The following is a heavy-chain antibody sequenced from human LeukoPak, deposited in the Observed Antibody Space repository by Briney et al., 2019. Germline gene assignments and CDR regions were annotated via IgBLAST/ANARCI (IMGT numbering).Heavy chain of an antibody. CDR3: ARHLVVPARYYYYYYGMDV. CDR1: GGSFSGYY. CDR2: INHSGST. D-gene: IGHD2-2*01. Sequence: SETLSLTCAVYGGSFSGYYWSWIRQPPGKGLEWIGEINHSGSTNYNPSLKSRVTISVDTSKNQFSLKLSSVTAADTAVYYCARHLVVPARYYYYYYGMDVWGQGTTVTVSS. J-gene: IGHJ6*02. V-gene: IGHV4-34*01.